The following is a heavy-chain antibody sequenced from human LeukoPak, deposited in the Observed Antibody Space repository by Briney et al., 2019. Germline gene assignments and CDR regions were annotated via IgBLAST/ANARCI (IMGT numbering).Heavy chain of an antibody. CDR1: GGSLTGYY. V-gene: IGHV4-34*01. Sequence: NPSETLSLTCVYGGSLTGYYWNWIRQPPGKGLEWIGQINHSGGTNYNPSLKSRVTISIDTSKNQFSLQLSSVTAADTAMYYCARAATGDPWGQGTLVTVSS. CDR3: ARAATGDP. D-gene: IGHD7-27*01. CDR2: INHSGGT. J-gene: IGHJ4*02.